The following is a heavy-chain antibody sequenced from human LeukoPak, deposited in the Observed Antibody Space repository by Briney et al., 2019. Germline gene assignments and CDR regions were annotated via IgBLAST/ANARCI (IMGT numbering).Heavy chain of an antibody. CDR3: AKGDTTWELPHDY. CDR1: GFTFSSYE. V-gene: IGHV3-30*02. J-gene: IGHJ4*02. Sequence: GGSLRLSCAASGFTFSSYEMNWVRQAPGKGLEWVAYLQYDRTNVQYADSVKGRFTISRDNSKNTLYLQMNSLRAEDTAVYYCAKGDTTWELPHDYWGQGTLVTVSS. CDR2: LQYDRTNV. D-gene: IGHD1-26*01.